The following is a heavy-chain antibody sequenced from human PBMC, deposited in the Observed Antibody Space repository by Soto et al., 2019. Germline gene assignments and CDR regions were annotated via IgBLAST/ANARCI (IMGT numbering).Heavy chain of an antibody. CDR2: INPSGGST. Sequence: GASVKVSCKASGYTFTSYYMHWVRQAPGQGLEWMGIINPSGGSTSYAQKFQGRVTMTRDTSTSTVYMELSSLRSEDTAVYYCARSYVEVEANDYGMDVWGQGTTVTVS. D-gene: IGHD3-16*01. J-gene: IGHJ6*02. CDR1: GYTFTSYY. V-gene: IGHV1-46*01. CDR3: ARSYVEVEANDYGMDV.